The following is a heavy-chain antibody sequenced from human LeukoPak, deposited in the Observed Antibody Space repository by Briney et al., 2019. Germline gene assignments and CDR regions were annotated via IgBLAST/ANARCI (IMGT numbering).Heavy chain of an antibody. CDR1: GFTFSSYP. CDR2: ISGSGDST. J-gene: IGHJ4*02. D-gene: IGHD2-15*01. CDR3: GKTTVGYSSGRYPGWPVDY. Sequence: GGSLRLSCAASGFTFSSYPMSWVRQAPGKGLEWVSAISGSGDSTYYADSVKGRFTISRDNSKNTLYLQLDSLRVEDTAVYYCGKTTVGYSSGRYPGWPVDYWGQGTLVTVSS. V-gene: IGHV3-23*01.